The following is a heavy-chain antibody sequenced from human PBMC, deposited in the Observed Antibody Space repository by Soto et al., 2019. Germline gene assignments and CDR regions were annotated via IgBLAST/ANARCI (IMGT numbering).Heavy chain of an antibody. CDR3: ARLSFYGYCFDY. Sequence: SETLSLTCTVSGGSISSSSYYWGWIRQPPGKGLEWIGSIYYSGSTYYNPSLKSRVTISVYTSKNQFSLKLSSVTAADTAVYYCARLSFYGYCFDYWGQGTLVTVSS. CDR2: IYYSGST. D-gene: IGHD5-18*01. CDR1: GGSISSSSYY. J-gene: IGHJ4*02. V-gene: IGHV4-39*01.